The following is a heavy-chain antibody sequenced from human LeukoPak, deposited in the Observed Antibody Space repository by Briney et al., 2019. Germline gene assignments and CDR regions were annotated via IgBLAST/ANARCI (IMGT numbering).Heavy chain of an antibody. D-gene: IGHD3-16*01. Sequence: GGSLRLSCAASGFTFSSYWMHWIRQAPGKGLVCVSRISNDGRSTIYADSVKGRFTISRDNGKNTVFLQMNSLRVEDTAVYYCVRGGSDYEYSGASWGQGTLSPSPQ. V-gene: IGHV3-74*01. J-gene: IGHJ5*02. CDR1: GFTFSSYW. CDR2: ISNDGRST. CDR3: VRGGSDYEYSGAS.